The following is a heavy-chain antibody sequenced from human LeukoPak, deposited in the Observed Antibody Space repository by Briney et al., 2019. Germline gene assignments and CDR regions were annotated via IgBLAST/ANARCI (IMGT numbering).Heavy chain of an antibody. D-gene: IGHD3-22*01. CDR3: ARLPGYYKEFGY. V-gene: IGHV4-4*02. CDR2: IYHSGST. CDR1: GGSISSSNW. J-gene: IGHJ4*02. Sequence: PSETLSLTCAVSGGSISSSNWWSWVRQPPGKGLEWIGEIYHSGSTNYNPSLKSRITISVDMSKNQFSLKLSSVTAADTAVYYCARLPGYYKEFGYWGQGTLVTVSS.